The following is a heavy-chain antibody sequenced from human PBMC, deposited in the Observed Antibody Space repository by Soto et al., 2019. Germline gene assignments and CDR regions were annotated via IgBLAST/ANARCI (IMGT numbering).Heavy chain of an antibody. CDR1: GFTFDDYA. J-gene: IGHJ6*03. CDR3: AKAPHDSYYYYMDV. V-gene: IGHV3-9*01. Sequence: GGSLRLSCAASGFTFDDYAMHWVRQAPGKGLEWVSGISWNSGSIGYVDSVKGRFTISRDNAKNSLYLQMNSLRAEDTALYYCAKAPHDSYYYYMDVWGKGTTVTVSS. CDR2: ISWNSGSI.